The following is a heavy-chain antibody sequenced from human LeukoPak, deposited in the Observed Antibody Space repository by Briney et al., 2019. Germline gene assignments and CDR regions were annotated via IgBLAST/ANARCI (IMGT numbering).Heavy chain of an antibody. Sequence: PGGSLRLSCAASGFTFSNYWMHWVRQVPGKGLVWVARVSNDGTGTNYGDSVRGRFTISSDNAKNTLYLQMNSLRAEDTAVYYCARVWGGGLIPLDYWGQGTLVTVSS. J-gene: IGHJ4*02. D-gene: IGHD3-3*01. CDR3: ARVWGGGLIPLDY. CDR2: VSNDGTGT. V-gene: IGHV3-74*01. CDR1: GFTFSNYW.